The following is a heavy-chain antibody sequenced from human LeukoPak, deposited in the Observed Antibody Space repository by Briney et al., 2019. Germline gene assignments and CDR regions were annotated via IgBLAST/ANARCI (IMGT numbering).Heavy chain of an antibody. Sequence: PGGSLRLSCAASGFTFSGYAMSWVRQAPGKGLEWVSAISGSGGSTYYADSVKGRFTISRDNSKNTLYLQMNSLRAEDTAVYYCAKSIVPMTTVTANWFDPWGQGTLVTVSS. V-gene: IGHV3-23*01. CDR2: ISGSGGST. CDR3: AKSIVPMTTVTANWFDP. J-gene: IGHJ5*02. CDR1: GFTFSGYA. D-gene: IGHD4-17*01.